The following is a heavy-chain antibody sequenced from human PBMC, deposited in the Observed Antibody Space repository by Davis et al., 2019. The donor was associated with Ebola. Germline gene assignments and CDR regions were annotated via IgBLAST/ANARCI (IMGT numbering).Heavy chain of an antibody. CDR2: IRSKANSYAT. V-gene: IGHV3-73*01. CDR3: SIAAAGTNDY. J-gene: IGHJ4*02. Sequence: GGSLRLSCAASGFTFSGSAMHWVRQASGKGLEWVGRIRSKANSYATAYAASVKGRFTISRDDSKNTAYLQMNSLRTEDTAVYYCSIAAAGTNDYWGQGTLVTVSS. D-gene: IGHD6-13*01. CDR1: GFTFSGSA.